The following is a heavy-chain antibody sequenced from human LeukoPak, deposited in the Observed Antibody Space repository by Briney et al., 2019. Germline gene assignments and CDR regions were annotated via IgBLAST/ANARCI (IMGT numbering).Heavy chain of an antibody. D-gene: IGHD3-22*01. CDR2: IIPIFGTA. CDR1: GGTFSSYA. V-gene: IGHV1-69*05. J-gene: IGHJ4*02. Sequence: ASVKVSCKASGGTFSSYAISWVRQAPGQGLEWMGRIIPIFGTANYAQKFQGRVTITTDDSTSTAYMELSSLRSEDTAVYYCARDFYDSSGYYYVPDYWGQGTLVTVSS. CDR3: ARDFYDSSGYYYVPDY.